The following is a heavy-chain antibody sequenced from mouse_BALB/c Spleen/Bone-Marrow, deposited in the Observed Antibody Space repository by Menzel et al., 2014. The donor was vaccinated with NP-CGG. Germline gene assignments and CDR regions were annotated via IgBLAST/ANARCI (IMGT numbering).Heavy chain of an antibody. CDR3: ARGGPYDYDYAMDY. CDR1: GYSITSGYY. D-gene: IGHD2-4*01. Sequence: ESGPGLVKPSQSLSLTCSVTGYSITSGYYWNWIRQFPGNKLAWMGYISYDGSNDYNPSLKNRISITRGTSKNQFFLKLNSVTTEDTATYYCARGGPYDYDYAMDYWGQGTSVTVPS. J-gene: IGHJ4*01. CDR2: ISYDGSN. V-gene: IGHV3-6*02.